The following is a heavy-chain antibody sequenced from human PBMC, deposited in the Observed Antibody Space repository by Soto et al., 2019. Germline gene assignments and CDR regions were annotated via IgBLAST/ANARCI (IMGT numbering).Heavy chain of an antibody. V-gene: IGHV4-4*02. CDR1: GGSISGVNW. CDR2: IFHSGSI. J-gene: IGHJ5*02. CDR3: ARVAGSGSWFDP. D-gene: IGHD3-10*01. Sequence: SETLSLTCAVSGGSISGVNWWTWVRQSPGKGLEWIGEIFHSGSINYNPSLESRVTILVDKSKNQFSLKLNSVTVADTAVYYCARVAGSGSWFDPWGQGTLVTVSS.